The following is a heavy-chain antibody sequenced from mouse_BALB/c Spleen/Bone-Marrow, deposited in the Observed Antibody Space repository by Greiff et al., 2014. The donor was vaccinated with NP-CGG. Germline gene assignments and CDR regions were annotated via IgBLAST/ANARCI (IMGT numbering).Heavy chain of an antibody. V-gene: IGHV1-14*01. D-gene: IGHD1-2*01. CDR1: GYTFTSYV. J-gene: IGHJ3*01. CDR2: INPHNGGT. Sequence: EVQLVESGPELVKPGASVKMSCKASGYTFTSYVMHWVKQKPGQGLEWIGYINPHNGGTKYNEKFKGKATLTSDKSSSTAYMELSSLTSEDSAVYYCARRQFITTAAWFAYWGQGTLVTVPA. CDR3: ARRQFITTAAWFAY.